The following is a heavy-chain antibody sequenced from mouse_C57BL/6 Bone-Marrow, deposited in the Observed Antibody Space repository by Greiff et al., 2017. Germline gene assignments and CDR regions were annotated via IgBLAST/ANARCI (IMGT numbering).Heavy chain of an antibody. D-gene: IGHD2-3*01. Sequence: QVQLQQPGAELVRPGTSVKLSCKASGYTFTSYWMHWVKQRPGQGLEWIGVIDPSDSYTNYNQKFKGKATLTVDTSSSTAYMQLSSLTSEDSAVYYCARDGYYLGDDWGQGTSVTVSS. CDR3: ARDGYYLGDD. CDR2: IDPSDSYT. CDR1: GYTFTSYW. J-gene: IGHJ4*01. V-gene: IGHV1-59*01.